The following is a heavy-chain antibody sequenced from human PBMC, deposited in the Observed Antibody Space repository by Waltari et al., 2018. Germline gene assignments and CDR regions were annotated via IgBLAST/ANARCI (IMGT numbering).Heavy chain of an antibody. CDR2: IYYSGST. CDR1: GGSISSYY. V-gene: IGHV4-59*01. D-gene: IGHD3-22*01. J-gene: IGHJ5*02. Sequence: QVQLQESGPGLVKPSETLSLTCTVSGGSISSYYWSWIRQPPGKGLEWIGYIYYSGSTNYNPSLQSRVTISVDTSKNQFSLKLSSVTAADTAVYYCARDGVPHYYDSSGPNWFDPWGQGTLVTVSS. CDR3: ARDGVPHYYDSSGPNWFDP.